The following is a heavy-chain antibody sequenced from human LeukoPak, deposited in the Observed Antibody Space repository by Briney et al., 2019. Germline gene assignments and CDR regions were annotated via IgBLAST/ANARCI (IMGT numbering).Heavy chain of an antibody. CDR2: IIPIFGTA. J-gene: IGHJ4*02. CDR1: GYTFTSYG. V-gene: IGHV1-69*05. CDR3: ASGRFLEWLSPEYYFDY. Sequence: SVKVSCKASGYTFTSYGISWVRQAPGQGLEWMGGIIPIFGTANYAQKFQGRVTITTDESTSTAYMELSSLRSEDTAVYYCASGRFLEWLSPEYYFDYWGQGTLVTVSS. D-gene: IGHD3-3*01.